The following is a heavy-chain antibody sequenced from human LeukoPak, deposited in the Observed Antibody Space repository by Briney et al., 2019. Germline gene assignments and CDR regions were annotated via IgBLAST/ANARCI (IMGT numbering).Heavy chain of an antibody. D-gene: IGHD3-10*01. J-gene: IGHJ6*03. V-gene: IGHV4-39*01. CDR2: IYYSGST. Sequence: SETLSLTCTVSGGSISSSSYYWGWIRQPPGKGLEWMGSIYYSGSTYYNPSLKSRVTISVDTSKNQFSLKLSSVTAADTAVYYCARKGTYYYGSGSVGPDMDVWGKGTTVTITS. CDR1: GGSISSSSYY. CDR3: ARKGTYYYGSGSVGPDMDV.